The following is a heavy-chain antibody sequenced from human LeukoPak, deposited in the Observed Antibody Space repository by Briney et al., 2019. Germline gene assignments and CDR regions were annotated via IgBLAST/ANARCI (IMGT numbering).Heavy chain of an antibody. CDR3: ARGTAGYHSSYFDY. D-gene: IGHD3-16*02. V-gene: IGHV3-74*01. CDR2: INSDGSAT. J-gene: IGHJ4*02. CDR1: GFTFGSPW. Sequence: GGSLRLSCAASGFTFGSPWMHWVRQAPGKGLVWVSRINSDGSATAYADSVKGRFTISRDNAENTLYLQMNSLRAEDTAVYYCARGTAGYHSSYFDYWGQGTRVTVSS.